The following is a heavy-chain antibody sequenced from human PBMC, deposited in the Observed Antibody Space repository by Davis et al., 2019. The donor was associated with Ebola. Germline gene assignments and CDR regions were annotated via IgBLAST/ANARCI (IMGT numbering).Heavy chain of an antibody. CDR2: ISSSGSTI. CDR3: ARGENSGSSGDY. Sequence: GESLKISCAASGFTFSDYYMSWIRQAPGKGLEWVSYISSSGSTIYYADSVKGRFTISRDNAKNSLYLQMNSLRAEDTAVYYCARGENSGSSGDYWGQGTLVTVSS. V-gene: IGHV3-11*01. J-gene: IGHJ4*02. D-gene: IGHD4-23*01. CDR1: GFTFSDYY.